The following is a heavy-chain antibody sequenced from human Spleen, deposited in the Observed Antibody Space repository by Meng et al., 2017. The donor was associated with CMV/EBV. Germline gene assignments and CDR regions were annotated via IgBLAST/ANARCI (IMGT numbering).Heavy chain of an antibody. Sequence: ASVKVSCKAAGYTFTGYYMHWVRQAPGQGLEWVGWINPNSGGTNYAQKFQGRVTMTRDTSISTAYMELSRLKSDDTAVYYCARDQETTLTSIHYYYYGMDVWGQGTTVTVSS. D-gene: IGHD4-11*01. V-gene: IGHV1-2*02. CDR2: INPNSGGT. J-gene: IGHJ6*02. CDR3: ARDQETTLTSIHYYYYGMDV. CDR1: GYTFTGYY.